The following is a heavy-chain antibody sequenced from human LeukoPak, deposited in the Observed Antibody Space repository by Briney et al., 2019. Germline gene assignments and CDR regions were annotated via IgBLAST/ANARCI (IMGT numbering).Heavy chain of an antibody. CDR3: ARGSGGFGSSSNWYFDL. V-gene: IGHV3-7*01. Sequence: GGSLRLSCAASGFTFSSYWMSWVRQTPGKGLEWVANIKQDGSEKYYVDSVKGRFTISRDNAKNSLYLQMNSLRAEDTALYYCARGSGGFGSSSNWYFDLWGRGTLVTVSS. CDR2: IKQDGSEK. J-gene: IGHJ2*01. D-gene: IGHD6-6*01. CDR1: GFTFSSYW.